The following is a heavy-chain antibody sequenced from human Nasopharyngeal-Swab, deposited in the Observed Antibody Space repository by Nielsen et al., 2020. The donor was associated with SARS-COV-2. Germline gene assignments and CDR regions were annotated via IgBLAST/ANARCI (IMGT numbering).Heavy chain of an antibody. D-gene: IGHD2-21*01. CDR2: ISSSGSTI. V-gene: IGHV3-11*01. CDR3: ARGGEAGYYYYGMDV. Sequence: GGSLGLSCAASGFTFSDYYMSWIRQAPGKGLEWVSYISSSGSTIYYADSVKGRFTISRDNAKNSLYLQMDSLRAEDTAVYYCARGGEAGYYYYGMDVWGQGTTVTVSS. CDR1: GFTFSDYY. J-gene: IGHJ6*02.